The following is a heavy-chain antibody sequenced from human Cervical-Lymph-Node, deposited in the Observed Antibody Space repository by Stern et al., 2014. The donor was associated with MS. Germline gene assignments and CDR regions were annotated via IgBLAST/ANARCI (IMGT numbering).Heavy chain of an antibody. V-gene: IGHV3-33*05. CDR2: ISYDGSNK. Sequence: VQLVESGGGVVQPGGSLRLSCAASGFPFSGHGLHWVRQAPGKGLEWVALISYDGSNKWYADAGKGRFSISRDSSRNTMCLQMNTLRLEDAAVYYCARDGPNYDHNGRGDAFDVWGQGAMVTVSP. CDR1: GFPFSGHG. CDR3: ARDGPNYDHNGRGDAFDV. D-gene: IGHD3-22*01. J-gene: IGHJ3*01.